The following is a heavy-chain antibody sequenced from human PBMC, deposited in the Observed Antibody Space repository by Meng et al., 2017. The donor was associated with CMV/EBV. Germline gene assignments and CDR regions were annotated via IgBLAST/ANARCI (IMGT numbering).Heavy chain of an antibody. CDR2: INHSGST. CDR3: ARGGNWFDP. Sequence: QVRLTPWGAGLLKPSDTLSLTCAVYGGSFSGYYWSWIRQPPGKGLEWIGEINHSGSTNYNPSLKSRVTISVDTSKNQFSLKLSSVTAADTAVYYCARGGNWFDPWGQGTLVTVSS. J-gene: IGHJ5*02. CDR1: GGSFSGYY. V-gene: IGHV4-34*01.